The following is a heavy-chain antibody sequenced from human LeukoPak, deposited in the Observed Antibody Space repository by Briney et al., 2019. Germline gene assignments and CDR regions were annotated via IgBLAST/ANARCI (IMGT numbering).Heavy chain of an antibody. J-gene: IGHJ1*01. CDR2: ISSSSGYI. D-gene: IGHD6-13*01. CDR1: GFTFSSYS. V-gene: IGHV3-21*01. Sequence: GGSLRLSCAASGFTFSSYSMNWVRQAPGTGLEWVSSISSSSGYIYYADSVKGRFTISRDNAKNSLYLQMSSLKDEDTAIYYCARGPRNSSSYQYFQHWGQGTLVTVSS. CDR3: ARGPRNSSSYQYFQH.